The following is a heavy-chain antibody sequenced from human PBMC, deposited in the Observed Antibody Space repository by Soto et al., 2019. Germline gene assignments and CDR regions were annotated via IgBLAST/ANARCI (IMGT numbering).Heavy chain of an antibody. Sequence: GESLKISCAAAGFSFSTYGMHWVRQAPGKGLEWVAVMWYDGTNEKYADSVKGRFTISRDNSKSTLYLQMNSLRAEDTGVYYCARTDCSSSTCPSDLGCATTTDYWGHGTPVTVSS. V-gene: IGHV3-33*01. CDR1: GFSFSTYG. CDR2: MWYDGTNE. CDR3: ARTDCSSSTCPSDLGCATTTDY. J-gene: IGHJ4*01. D-gene: IGHD2-2*01.